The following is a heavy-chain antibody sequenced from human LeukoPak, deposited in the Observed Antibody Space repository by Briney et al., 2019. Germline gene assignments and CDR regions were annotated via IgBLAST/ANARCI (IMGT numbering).Heavy chain of an antibody. Sequence: ASVKLSCKASGYTFTSYDINWVRQATGQGLEWMGWMNPNSGNTGYAQNFQGRVTMTRNTSISTACMELSSLRSEDTAVYYWARGCSSTSCHSGDFDYWGQGTLVTVS. CDR3: ARGCSSTSCHSGDFDY. CDR1: GYTFTSYD. CDR2: MNPNSGNT. J-gene: IGHJ4*02. V-gene: IGHV1-8*01. D-gene: IGHD2-2*01.